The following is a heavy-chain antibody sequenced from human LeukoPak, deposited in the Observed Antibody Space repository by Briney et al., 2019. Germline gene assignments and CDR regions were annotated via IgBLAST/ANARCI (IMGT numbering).Heavy chain of an antibody. CDR1: GGTFSSYA. J-gene: IGHJ6*03. D-gene: IGHD3-3*01. CDR3: ARDRRGTIFGVVTERPYYYYYYYMDV. CDR2: IIPIFGTA. V-gene: IGHV1-69*05. Sequence: SVKVSCKASGGTFSSYAISWVRQAPGQGLEWMGRIIPIFGTANYAQKFQGRVTITTDESTSTAYMELSSLRSEDTAVYYCARDRRGTIFGVVTERPYYYYYYYMDVWGKGTTVTVSS.